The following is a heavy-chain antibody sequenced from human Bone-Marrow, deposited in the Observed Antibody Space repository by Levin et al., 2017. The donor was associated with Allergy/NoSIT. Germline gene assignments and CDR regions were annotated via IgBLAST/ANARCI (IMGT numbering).Heavy chain of an antibody. J-gene: IGHJ2*01. CDR3: ARDTGYGNNYYFDL. D-gene: IGHD5-12*01. CDR2: VFLSGTT. V-gene: IGHV4-4*07. Sequence: SETLSLTCTVSSDSLSGYYWAWIRQSAGTGLQWLGRVFLSGTTDYNPSLRGRLSISVDTSKKQFSLNLDSVTAADTAVYFCARDTGYGNNYYFDLWGRGILVTVSS. CDR1: SDSLSGYY.